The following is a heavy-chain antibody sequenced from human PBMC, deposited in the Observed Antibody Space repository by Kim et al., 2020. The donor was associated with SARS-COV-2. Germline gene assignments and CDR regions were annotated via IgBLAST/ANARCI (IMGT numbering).Heavy chain of an antibody. Sequence: ASVKVSCKAPEYSFIGYYIHWVRQAPGQGPEWMGWTNTNSGDTKYAQKLQGRVTMTRDTSFSTAYLELSRLSSDDTAMYYCAKSYGQRNYFFDSWGPGTL. J-gene: IGHJ4*02. V-gene: IGHV1-2*02. CDR1: EYSFIGYY. CDR3: AKSYGQRNYFFDS. D-gene: IGHD5-18*01. CDR2: TNTNSGDT.